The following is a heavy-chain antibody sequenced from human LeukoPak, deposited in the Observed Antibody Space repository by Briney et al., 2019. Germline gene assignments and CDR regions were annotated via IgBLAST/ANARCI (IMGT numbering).Heavy chain of an antibody. CDR2: IYSSGST. D-gene: IGHD3-9*01. J-gene: IGHJ4*02. Sequence: PGGSLRLSCAASGFTVSSNYMSWVRQAPGKGLEWVSIIYSSGSTYYADSVKGRFIISRDNSRDTLYLQMSSLRAEDTALYYCAPDLRGADWSLDDWGQGALVTVSS. V-gene: IGHV3-66*01. CDR1: GFTVSSNY. CDR3: APDLRGADWSLDD.